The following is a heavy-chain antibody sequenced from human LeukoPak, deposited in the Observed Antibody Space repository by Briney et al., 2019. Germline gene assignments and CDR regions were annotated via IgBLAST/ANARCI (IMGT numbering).Heavy chain of an antibody. CDR2: IYYSGST. CDR3: ASPWYYDILTGYLN. CDR1: GGSISSSSYY. D-gene: IGHD3-9*01. J-gene: IGHJ4*02. V-gene: IGHV4-39*01. Sequence: SETLSLTCTVSGGSISSSSYYWGWIRQPPGKGLEWIGSIYYSGSTYYNPSLKSRVTISVDTSKNQFSPKLSSVTAADTAVYYCASPWYYDILTGYLNWGQGTLVTVSS.